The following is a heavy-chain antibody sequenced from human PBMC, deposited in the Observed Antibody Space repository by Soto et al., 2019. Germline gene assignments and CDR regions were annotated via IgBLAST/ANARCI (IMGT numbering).Heavy chain of an antibody. J-gene: IGHJ4*02. CDR3: ARSRDGYNFLDY. D-gene: IGHD5-12*01. Sequence: SETLSLTCAVYGGSFSGYYWSWIRQPPGKGLEWIGEINHSGSTNYNPSLKSRVTISVDTSKNQFSLKLSSVTAADTAVYYCARSRDGYNFLDYWGQGTLVTVSS. V-gene: IGHV4-34*01. CDR2: INHSGST. CDR1: GGSFSGYY.